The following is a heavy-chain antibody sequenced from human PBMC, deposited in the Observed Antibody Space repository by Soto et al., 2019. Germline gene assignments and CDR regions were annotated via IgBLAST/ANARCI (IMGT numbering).Heavy chain of an antibody. Sequence: QLQLQESGPGLVKPSETLSLTCTVSGGSISSSSYYWGWIRQPPGKGLEWIGSIYYSGNTYYTPSLNSRVTISGDTSKKQVSLKLSSVTAADTAVYYCAREGGRYCTVGSCQVDYWGQGTLVTGSS. CDR1: GGSISSSSYY. V-gene: IGHV4-39*02. CDR3: AREGGRYCTVGSCQVDY. J-gene: IGHJ4*02. D-gene: IGHD2-15*01. CDR2: IYYSGNT.